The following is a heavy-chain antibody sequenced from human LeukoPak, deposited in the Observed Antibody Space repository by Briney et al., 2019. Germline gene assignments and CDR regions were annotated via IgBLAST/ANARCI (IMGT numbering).Heavy chain of an antibody. CDR2: ISYDGSNK. CDR3: ARDLGGDYQFDY. J-gene: IGHJ4*02. D-gene: IGHD4-17*01. Sequence: PGGSLRLSCAASGFTFSSYAMHWVRQAPGKGLEWVAVISYDGSNKYYADSVKGRVTISRDNSKNTLYLQMNSLRAEDTAVYYCARDLGGDYQFDYWGQGTLVTVSS. CDR1: GFTFSSYA. V-gene: IGHV3-30-3*01.